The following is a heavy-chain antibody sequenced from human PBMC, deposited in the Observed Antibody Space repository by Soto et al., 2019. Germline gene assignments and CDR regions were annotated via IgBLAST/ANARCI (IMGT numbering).Heavy chain of an antibody. CDR1: GFTFSTYW. CDR3: ARGGWYSSGYFDY. Sequence: VGALRLSCVFSGFTFSTYWMCWVRQVPGKGLEWVASIKQDGNEKYYVDSVKGRFSISRDNAKNTLHLQVDSLRAEDTAVYFCARGGWYSSGYFDYWGQGTVVTVSS. CDR2: IKQDGNEK. V-gene: IGHV3-7*02. D-gene: IGHD6-19*01. J-gene: IGHJ4*02.